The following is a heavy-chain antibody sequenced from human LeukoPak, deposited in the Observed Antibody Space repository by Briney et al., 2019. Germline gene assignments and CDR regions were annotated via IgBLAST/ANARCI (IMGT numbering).Heavy chain of an antibody. CDR1: GFTFDDYA. J-gene: IGHJ4*02. CDR2: ITWNSGVI. D-gene: IGHD3-22*01. Sequence: GGSLRLSCAASGFTFDDYAMHWVRQAPGKGLEWVSGITWNSGVIRYADSVKGRFTVSRDNAMNSLYLEMNSLRVGDTAFYFCVKDRTYDSTGSYFDYWGQGTLVAVSS. CDR3: VKDRTYDSTGSYFDY. V-gene: IGHV3-9*01.